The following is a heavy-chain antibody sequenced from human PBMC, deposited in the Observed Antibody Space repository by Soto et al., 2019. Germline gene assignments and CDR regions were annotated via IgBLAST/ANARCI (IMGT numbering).Heavy chain of an antibody. CDR1: GGSFSSYA. CDR3: ARSQGSSTSLEIYYYYYYGMDV. D-gene: IGHD2-2*01. CDR2: INPISGTA. Sequence: QVQLVQSGAEVKKPGSSVKVACKASGGSFSSYAMSWVRQAPGQGREWMGGINPISGTANYAQKFQGRVTITADESTSTAYMELSSLRSEDTAVYYCARSQGSSTSLEIYYYYYYGMDVWGQGTTVTVSS. V-gene: IGHV1-69*01. J-gene: IGHJ6*02.